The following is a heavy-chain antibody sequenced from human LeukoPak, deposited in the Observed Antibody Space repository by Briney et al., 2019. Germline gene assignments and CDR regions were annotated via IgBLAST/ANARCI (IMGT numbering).Heavy chain of an antibody. Sequence: ASVKVSCKASGYTFTGYYMHWVRQAPGQGLEWMGWINPNSGGTNYAQKFQGRVTMTRDTFISTAYMELSRLRSDDTAVYYCARDRCSGGSCYSGYYGMDVWGQGTTVTVSS. V-gene: IGHV1-2*02. J-gene: IGHJ6*02. CDR2: INPNSGGT. CDR1: GYTFTGYY. D-gene: IGHD2-15*01. CDR3: ARDRCSGGSCYSGYYGMDV.